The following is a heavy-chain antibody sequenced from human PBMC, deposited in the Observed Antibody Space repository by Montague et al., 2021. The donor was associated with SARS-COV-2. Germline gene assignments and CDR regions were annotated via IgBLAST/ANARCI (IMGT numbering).Heavy chain of an antibody. CDR2: ITSDGGII. V-gene: IGHV3-48*03. CDR1: GSTFSRHE. J-gene: IGHJ6*02. CDR3: ATLARGLFDHGMDV. Sequence: SLRLSCAASGSTFSRHEVNWVRQAPGKGLEWVSYITSDGGIIYYADFVEGRFIISRDNAKNSLYLHMNSLRVGDTAVYYCATLARGLFDHGMDVWGQGTTVTVSS. D-gene: IGHD3-10*01.